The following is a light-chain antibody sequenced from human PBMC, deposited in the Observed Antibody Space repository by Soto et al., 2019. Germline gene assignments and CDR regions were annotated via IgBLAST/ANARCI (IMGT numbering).Light chain of an antibody. CDR2: TAS. J-gene: IGKJ2*01. CDR1: QSISIY. V-gene: IGKV1-39*01. CDR3: QQTYSTPYT. Sequence: DIQMTQSPSSLSASVGDRVTITCRASQSISIYLNWFQQIPGKAPNLLIYTASTLQSGVPSRFSGSGSGTDFTLTISSLLPEDFATYYCQQTYSTPYTFGQGTQLEIK.